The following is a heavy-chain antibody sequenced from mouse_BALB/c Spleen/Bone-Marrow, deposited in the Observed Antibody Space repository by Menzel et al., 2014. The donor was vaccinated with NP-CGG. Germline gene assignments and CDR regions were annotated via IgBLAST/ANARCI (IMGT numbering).Heavy chain of an antibody. CDR3: ARHGEERPVLAMDY. V-gene: IGHV5-12-2*01. Sequence: EVKLMESGGGLVEPGGSLKLSCAASGFTFIAYTMSWVRHTPEKRLEWVAYINNGGGSTYYPDTVKGRFTISRDNAKNTLYLQMSSLKSEDTAMYYCARHGEERPVLAMDYWGQGTSVTVSS. CDR1: GFTFIAYT. J-gene: IGHJ4*01. CDR2: INNGGGST. D-gene: IGHD2-14*01.